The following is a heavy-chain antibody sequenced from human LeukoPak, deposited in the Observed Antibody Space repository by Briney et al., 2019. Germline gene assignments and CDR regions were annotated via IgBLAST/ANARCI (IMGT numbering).Heavy chain of an antibody. Sequence: SETLSLTCTVSGGSISNYHWSWIRQPAGKGLDGIGQIHTSGSTNSNPPLKSRVTMSIDTTEDQVSLTIRSVTAADTAFYYCARRDISSGWSFDYWGQGTLVTVSS. V-gene: IGHV4-4*07. CDR3: ARRDISSGWSFDY. J-gene: IGHJ4*02. CDR1: GGSISNYH. CDR2: IHTSGST. D-gene: IGHD6-19*01.